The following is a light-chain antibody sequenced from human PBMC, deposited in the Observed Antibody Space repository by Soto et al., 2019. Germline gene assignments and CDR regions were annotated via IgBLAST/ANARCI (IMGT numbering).Light chain of an antibody. CDR1: QSVSSSY. Sequence: EIVLTQSPGTLSLSPGERATLSCRASQSVSSSYLAWYQQKPGQAPRLLIYGASSRATGIPDRFSGSGSGTDFTLTSSRLESEDFAVYYCQQYGSSPWTFGQGTKVEIK. J-gene: IGKJ1*01. CDR2: GAS. CDR3: QQYGSSPWT. V-gene: IGKV3-20*01.